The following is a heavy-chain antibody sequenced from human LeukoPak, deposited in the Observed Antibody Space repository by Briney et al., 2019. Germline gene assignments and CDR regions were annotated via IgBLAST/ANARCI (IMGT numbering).Heavy chain of an antibody. V-gene: IGHV4-59*11. J-gene: IGHJ3*02. CDR1: DDSFSSHY. Sequence: PSETLSLTCAVSDDSFSSHYWTWIRQPPGKGLEWIGYISYIGSTNYNPSLKSRVTISIDTSRNQFSLRLSSVTAADTAVYYCARDLVTVTKGFDIWGQGTMVSVSS. CDR2: ISYIGST. D-gene: IGHD4-17*01. CDR3: ARDLVTVTKGFDI.